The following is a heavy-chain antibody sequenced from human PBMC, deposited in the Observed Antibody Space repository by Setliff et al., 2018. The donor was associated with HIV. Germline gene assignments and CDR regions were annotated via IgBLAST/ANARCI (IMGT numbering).Heavy chain of an antibody. D-gene: IGHD2-2*01. Sequence: SETLSLTCTVSGGSISSYYWSWIRQPPGKGLEGIGDIYTSGSINYNPSLKSLVTISVDTSKNQFSLKLSTGTAADPAVYYCVRAGYCSSASCYFSGWFDPWGQGTLVTSPQ. CDR2: IYTSGSI. CDR3: VRAGYCSSASCYFSGWFDP. V-gene: IGHV4-4*08. J-gene: IGHJ5*02. CDR1: GGSISSYY.